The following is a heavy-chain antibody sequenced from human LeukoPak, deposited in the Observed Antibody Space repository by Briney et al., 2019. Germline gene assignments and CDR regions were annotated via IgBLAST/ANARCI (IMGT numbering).Heavy chain of an antibody. Sequence: PGGSLRLSCAASGFTFSSYGMHWVRQAPGKGLEWVAVISYDGSNKYYTDSVRGRFSISRDNSKNTLYLQMNSLSAEDTAVYYCARGSWFGELLPFDYWGQGTLVTVSS. V-gene: IGHV3-30*03. J-gene: IGHJ4*02. D-gene: IGHD3-10*01. CDR1: GFTFSSYG. CDR3: ARGSWFGELLPFDY. CDR2: ISYDGSNK.